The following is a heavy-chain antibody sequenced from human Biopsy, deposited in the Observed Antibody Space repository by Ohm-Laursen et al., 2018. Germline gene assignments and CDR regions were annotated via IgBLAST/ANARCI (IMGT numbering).Heavy chain of an antibody. Sequence: GSLRLSCAASGFTFSNYAMSWVRQAPGKGLEWVSTITSSGGSTYFADSVKGRFTISRDNSKNRLYLQMNSLRGEDTAVYYCAKQGATILSSFDSWGQGTPVTVSS. CDR1: GFTFSNYA. D-gene: IGHD3-9*01. CDR2: ITSSGGST. CDR3: AKQGATILSSFDS. J-gene: IGHJ5*01. V-gene: IGHV3-23*01.